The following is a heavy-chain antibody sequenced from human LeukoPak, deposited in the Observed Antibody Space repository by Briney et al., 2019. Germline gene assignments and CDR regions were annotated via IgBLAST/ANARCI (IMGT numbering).Heavy chain of an antibody. CDR2: IKSKTDDGTA. Sequence: GGSLRLSCAASGITFSDAWMNWVRQAPGKGLEWVGRIKSKTDDGTADYAAPVKGRFTISRDDSKNTLYLQMNSLKTEDTAVYYCTTQYYDFWSGSYMGFDYWGQGSLVTVSS. CDR1: GITFSDAW. V-gene: IGHV3-15*01. CDR3: TTQYYDFWSGSYMGFDY. D-gene: IGHD3-3*01. J-gene: IGHJ4*02.